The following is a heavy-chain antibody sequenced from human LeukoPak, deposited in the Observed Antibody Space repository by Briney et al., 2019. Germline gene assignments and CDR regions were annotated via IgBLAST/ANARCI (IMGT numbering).Heavy chain of an antibody. CDR2: ISTSSSYI. CDR1: GFSFSSYS. CDR3: ARAVIFDSSGHCDY. Sequence: GGSLRLSCAASGFSFSSYSMNWVRQAPGKGLEWVSSISTSSSYIYYADSVKGRFTISRDNAKNSLYLQMNSLRAEDTALYYCARAVIFDSSGHCDYWGQGTLVTVSS. V-gene: IGHV3-21*04. D-gene: IGHD3-22*01. J-gene: IGHJ4*02.